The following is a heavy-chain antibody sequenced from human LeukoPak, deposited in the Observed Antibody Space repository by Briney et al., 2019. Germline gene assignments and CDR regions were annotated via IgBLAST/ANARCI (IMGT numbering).Heavy chain of an antibody. V-gene: IGHV4-61*02. Sequence: SETLSLTCTVSGGSISSGSYYWSWIRQPAGKGLEWIERIYTSGSTNYNPSLKSRVTISVDTSKNQFSLKLSSVTAADTAVYYCARGGTTGTTKSNYYYYYYYMDVWGKGTTVTVSS. CDR3: ARGGTTGTTKSNYYYYYYYMDV. J-gene: IGHJ6*03. CDR2: IYTSGST. CDR1: GGSISSGSYY. D-gene: IGHD1-1*01.